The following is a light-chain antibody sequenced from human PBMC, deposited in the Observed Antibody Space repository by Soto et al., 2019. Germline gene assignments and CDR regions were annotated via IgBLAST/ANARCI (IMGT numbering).Light chain of an antibody. J-gene: IGLJ1*01. CDR3: CSFAGSYSYV. CDR2: DVT. V-gene: IGLV2-11*01. Sequence: QSALAQPRSVSASPGQSVTGSCTGTSSDVGRYDYVSWYQQHPGKAPKLIVYDVTERPSGVPDRFSGSKSGNTASLTISGLQAEDEADYSCCSFAGSYSYVFGTGTKVTVL. CDR1: SSDVGRYDY.